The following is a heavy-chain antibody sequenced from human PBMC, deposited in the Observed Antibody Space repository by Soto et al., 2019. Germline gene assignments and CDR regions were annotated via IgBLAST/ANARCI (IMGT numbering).Heavy chain of an antibody. D-gene: IGHD3-22*01. Sequence: SETLSLTCAVYGGSFSGYYLSWIRQPPGKGLEWIGEINHSGSTNYNPSLKSRVTISVDTSKNQFSLKLSSVTAADTAVYYCARVPDYYDSSGPFDPWGQGTLVTVSS. J-gene: IGHJ5*02. V-gene: IGHV4-34*01. CDR1: GGSFSGYY. CDR2: INHSGST. CDR3: ARVPDYYDSSGPFDP.